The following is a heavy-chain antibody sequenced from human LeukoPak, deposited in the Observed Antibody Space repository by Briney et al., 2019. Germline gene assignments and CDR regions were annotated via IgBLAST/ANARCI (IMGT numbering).Heavy chain of an antibody. CDR2: IKEDGSEK. J-gene: IGHJ3*02. CDR3: ARDPGTDVFDI. Sequence: GGSVRLSCAASGFTFSSYWVTWVRQTPGKGLEWVAYIKEDGSEKYYVDSVKGRFTISRDNAKNSLYLQMNSLRAEDTAVYYCARDPGTDVFDIWGQGTLDPVSS. V-gene: IGHV3-7*04. D-gene: IGHD1-26*01. CDR1: GFTFSSYW.